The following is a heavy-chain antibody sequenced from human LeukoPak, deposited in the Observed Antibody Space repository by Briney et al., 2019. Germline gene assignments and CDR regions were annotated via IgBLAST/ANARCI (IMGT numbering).Heavy chain of an antibody. CDR2: FDPEDGET. D-gene: IGHD3-22*01. CDR1: GYTLTELS. V-gene: IGHV1-24*01. Sequence: ASVKVSCKVSGYTLTELSMHWVRQAPGKGLEWMGGFDPEDGETIYAQKFQGRVTMTEDTSTDTAYMELSSLRSEDTAVYYCATDASYYYDSSGYPLYWGQGTLVTVSS. CDR3: ATDASYYYDSSGYPLY. J-gene: IGHJ4*02.